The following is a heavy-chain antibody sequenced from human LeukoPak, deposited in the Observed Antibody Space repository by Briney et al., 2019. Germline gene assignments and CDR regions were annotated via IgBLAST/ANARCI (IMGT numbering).Heavy chain of an antibody. Sequence: GASVKVSCKASGYTFTGYYMHWVRQAPGQGLEWMGWINPNSGGTNYAQKFQGRVTMTRDTSISTAYMELSRLRSDDTAVYYCARGYCSGGSSYMAAYYFDYWGQGTLVTVSS. J-gene: IGHJ4*02. CDR3: ARGYCSGGSSYMAAYYFDY. D-gene: IGHD2-15*01. V-gene: IGHV1-2*02. CDR1: GYTFTGYY. CDR2: INPNSGGT.